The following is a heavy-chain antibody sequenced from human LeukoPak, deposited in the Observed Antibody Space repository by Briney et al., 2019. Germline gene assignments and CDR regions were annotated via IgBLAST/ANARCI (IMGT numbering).Heavy chain of an antibody. Sequence: PGGSLRLSCAASGFSFSGYSMHWVRQAPGKGLEWVSFISSGSSTIYYADSVKGRFTISRDNAKKSLYLQVSSLRAEDTAVYYCARGNTWREVDYWGQGILVTVSS. D-gene: IGHD1-1*01. J-gene: IGHJ4*02. CDR1: GFSFSGYS. CDR2: ISSGSSTI. V-gene: IGHV3-48*01. CDR3: ARGNTWREVDY.